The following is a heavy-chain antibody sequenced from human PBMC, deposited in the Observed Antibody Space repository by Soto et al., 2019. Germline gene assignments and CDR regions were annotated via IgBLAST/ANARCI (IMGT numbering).Heavy chain of an antibody. D-gene: IGHD3-10*01. CDR2: ISSDGSST. Sequence: GGSLRLSCAASGFTFSSYWMHWVRQAPGEGLVWVSRISSDGSSTNYADSVKGRFTTSRDNAKNTLYLEMSSLRAEDTSKYYWVRESSSLNRSLDYWGQGALVTVSS. V-gene: IGHV3-74*01. CDR3: VRESSSLNRSLDY. J-gene: IGHJ4*02. CDR1: GFTFSSYW.